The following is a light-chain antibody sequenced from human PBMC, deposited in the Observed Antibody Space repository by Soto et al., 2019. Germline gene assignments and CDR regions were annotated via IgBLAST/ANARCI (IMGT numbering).Light chain of an antibody. CDR1: SSDVGIYNY. Sequence: QSALPQPRSVSGSPGQSVTLSCTGTSSDVGIYNYVSWYQHHPGKAPKLIIYDVIKRPSGVPDRFSGSKSGITASLTISGLQADDEADYYCCSYAATSTVVFGGGTKLTVL. V-gene: IGLV2-11*01. J-gene: IGLJ3*02. CDR2: DVI. CDR3: CSYAATSTVV.